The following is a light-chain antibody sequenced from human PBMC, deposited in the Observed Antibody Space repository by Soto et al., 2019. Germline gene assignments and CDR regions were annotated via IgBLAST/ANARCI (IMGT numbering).Light chain of an antibody. CDR3: SSHTSGSTRV. Sequence: QSVLPQPASLSGSPGQSIAISCTGTSGDVGGYDYVSWYQQHPDKAPKLMIYEVTKRPSWVSNRFSGSKSGNTASLTISGLQPEDEADYYCSSHTSGSTRVFGSGTKVTVL. J-gene: IGLJ1*01. V-gene: IGLV2-14*01. CDR2: EVT. CDR1: SGDVGGYDY.